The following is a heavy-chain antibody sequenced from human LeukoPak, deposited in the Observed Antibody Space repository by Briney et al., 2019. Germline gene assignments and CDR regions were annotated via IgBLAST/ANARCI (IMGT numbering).Heavy chain of an antibody. CDR2: IIPIFGTA. Sequence: ASVKVSCKASGYTFTSYGISWVRQAPGQGLEWMGGIIPIFGTANYAQKFQGRVTITTDESTSTAYMEPSSLRSEDTAVYYCARDGGSYQGPFDYWGQGTLVTVSS. V-gene: IGHV1-69*05. CDR1: GYTFTSYG. CDR3: ARDGGSYQGPFDY. J-gene: IGHJ4*02. D-gene: IGHD1-26*01.